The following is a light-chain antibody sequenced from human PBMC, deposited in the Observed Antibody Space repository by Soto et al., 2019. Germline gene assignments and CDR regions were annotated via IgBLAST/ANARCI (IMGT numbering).Light chain of an antibody. CDR1: QSVSSSY. Sequence: EIVLTQSPGTLSLSPGERATLSCRASQSVSSSYLAWYQQKPGQAPRPLIYGASSRAIGIPDRFSGSWSGTDFTLTISRLEPEDFAVYYCQQYGSSPWTFGQGTKVEL. CDR3: QQYGSSPWT. J-gene: IGKJ1*01. V-gene: IGKV3-20*01. CDR2: GAS.